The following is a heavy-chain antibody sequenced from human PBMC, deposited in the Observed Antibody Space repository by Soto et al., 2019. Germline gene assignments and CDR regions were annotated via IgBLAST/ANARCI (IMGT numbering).Heavy chain of an antibody. CDR2: IKSKTDGGTT. Sequence: EVQLVESGGGLIKPGGSLRLSCAASGFTFSNAWMNWVRQAPGKGLEWVGRIKSKTDGGTTDYAAPVKGRFTISRDDSKNTLYLQMNSLKTEDTAVYYCTTLQSSSSSRGYYYYYGMDVWGQGTTVTVSS. CDR1: GFTFSNAW. CDR3: TTLQSSSSSRGYYYYYGMDV. V-gene: IGHV3-15*07. J-gene: IGHJ6*02. D-gene: IGHD6-6*01.